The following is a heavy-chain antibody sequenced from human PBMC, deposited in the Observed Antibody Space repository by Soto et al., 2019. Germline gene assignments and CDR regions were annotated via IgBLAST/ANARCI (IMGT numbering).Heavy chain of an antibody. D-gene: IGHD5-12*01. CDR1: GFTFTRSG. J-gene: IGHJ5*02. Sequence: QVQLVESGGGVVHPGTSLRLSCAAASGFTFTRSGMHWVRQAPGKGPEWLALISFDGTDIEYLESVKGRFTISRDNSRNTIFLQMNSLRVEDTAVYYCARDRAGGYDRPYWFDPWGQGTLVTVSS. CDR3: ARDRAGGYDRPYWFDP. V-gene: IGHV3-33*01. CDR2: ISFDGTDI.